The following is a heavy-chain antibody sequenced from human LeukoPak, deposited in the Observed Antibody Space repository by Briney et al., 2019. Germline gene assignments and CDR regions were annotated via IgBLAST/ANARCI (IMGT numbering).Heavy chain of an antibody. J-gene: IGHJ4*02. D-gene: IGHD3-3*01. Sequence: ASVKVSCKASGYTFTSYYMHWVRQAPGQGLEWMGGIIPLFGTANYAQKFQGRVTVTRDTSTSTVYMELSSLRSEDTAVYYCARDEYDGDYWGQGTLVTVSS. CDR2: IIPLFGTA. CDR3: ARDEYDGDY. CDR1: GYTFTSYY. V-gene: IGHV1-46*01.